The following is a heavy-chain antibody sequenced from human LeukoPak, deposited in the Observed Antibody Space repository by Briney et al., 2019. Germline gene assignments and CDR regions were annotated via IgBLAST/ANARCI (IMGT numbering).Heavy chain of an antibody. J-gene: IGHJ4*02. V-gene: IGHV5-51*01. Sequence: GESLKTSCKGLGYSFSNYWSAWVRQMPGKGLEWMGIIYPGGSETRYDPSFQGRVTISADRSTSTAYLQWSSLRASDTAMYYCARASRDGYNQNFDHWGQGTLVTVSS. CDR1: GYSFSNYW. CDR3: ARASRDGYNQNFDH. CDR2: IYPGGSET. D-gene: IGHD5-24*01.